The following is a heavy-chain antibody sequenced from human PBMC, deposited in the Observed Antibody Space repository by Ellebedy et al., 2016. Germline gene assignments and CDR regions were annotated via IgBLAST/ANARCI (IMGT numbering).Heavy chain of an antibody. Sequence: SLKISXAASGFTFDDYAMHWVRQAPGKGLEWVSGISWNSGSIGYADSVKGRFTISRDNAKNSLYLQMNSLRAEDTAVYYCARDGISPIRYFDWDPSYAGYYYYGMDVWGQGTTVTVSS. J-gene: IGHJ6*02. CDR3: ARDGISPIRYFDWDPSYAGYYYYGMDV. CDR2: ISWNSGSI. CDR1: GFTFDDYA. V-gene: IGHV3-9*01. D-gene: IGHD3-9*01.